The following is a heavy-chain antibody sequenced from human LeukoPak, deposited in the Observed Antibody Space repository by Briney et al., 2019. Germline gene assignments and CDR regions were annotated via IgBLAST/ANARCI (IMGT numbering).Heavy chain of an antibody. V-gene: IGHV3-74*01. CDR3: ARESGIAAALDL. Sequence: GGSLRLSCAASGFTFSSYWMHWVRQAPGKGLVWVARINTDGSSTSYADSVKGRFTISRDNAKNTLYLQMNSLRAEDTAVYYCARESGIAAALDLWGQGTLVTVSS. J-gene: IGHJ5*02. D-gene: IGHD6-13*01. CDR2: INTDGSST. CDR1: GFTFSSYW.